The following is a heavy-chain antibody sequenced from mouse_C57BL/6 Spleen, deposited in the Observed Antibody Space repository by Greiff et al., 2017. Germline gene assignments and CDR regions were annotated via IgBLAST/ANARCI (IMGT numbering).Heavy chain of an antibody. V-gene: IGHV5-17*01. J-gene: IGHJ4*01. CDR1: GFTFSDYG. Sequence: EVQLVESGGGLVKPGGSLKLSCAASGFTFSDYGMHWVRQAPEKGLEWVAYISSGSSTIYYADTVKGRFTISRDNAKNTLFLQMTSLRSEDTAMYYCARRWYYGSSNSYYYAMDYWGQGTSVTVSS. D-gene: IGHD1-1*01. CDR3: ARRWYYGSSNSYYYAMDY. CDR2: ISSGSSTI.